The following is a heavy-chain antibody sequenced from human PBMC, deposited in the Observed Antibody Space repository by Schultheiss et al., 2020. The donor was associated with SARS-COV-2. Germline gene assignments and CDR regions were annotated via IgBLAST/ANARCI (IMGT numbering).Heavy chain of an antibody. CDR3: AKDRVEAVAGGGAYFDH. CDR2: ISSDGNTI. D-gene: IGHD6-19*01. V-gene: IGHV3-30*18. J-gene: IGHJ4*02. Sequence: GGSLRLSCAASGFTFSSYGMHWVRQAPGKGLEWVSLISSDGNTIFYADSVKGRFTISRDNSKNTLYLQMNSLRVEDTAVYYCAKDRVEAVAGGGAYFDHWGQGTLVTVSS. CDR1: GFTFSSYG.